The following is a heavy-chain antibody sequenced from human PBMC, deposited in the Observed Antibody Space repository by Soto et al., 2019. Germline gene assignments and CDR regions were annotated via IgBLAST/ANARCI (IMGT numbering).Heavy chain of an antibody. CDR3: AKDRGFSRLGLDS. V-gene: IGHV3-23*01. CDR1: GFSFSSYA. J-gene: IGHJ4*02. Sequence: GGSLRLSCAASGFSFSSYAMSWVRQAPGKGLEWVSGIFGRGGSTNYADSVKGRITISRDNSKNTLWLQMNSLRAEDTAVYYCAKDRGFSRLGLDSWGQGTVVTVSS. CDR2: IFGRGGST. D-gene: IGHD5-18*01.